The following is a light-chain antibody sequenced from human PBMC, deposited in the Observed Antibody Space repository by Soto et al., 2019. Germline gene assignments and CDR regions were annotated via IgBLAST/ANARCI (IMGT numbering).Light chain of an antibody. V-gene: IGKV2-28*01. CDR3: MQALHSPLT. CDR1: QSLLHSNGYKY. CDR2: LGF. Sequence: DIVLTQSPLSLPVTPGEPASISCRSSQSLLHSNGYKYLDWYLQKPGQSPQLLIYLGFNRASGVPDRFSGSGSGTDYTLKISSVEAEDIGVYYCMQALHSPLTFGGGTKVEIK. J-gene: IGKJ4*01.